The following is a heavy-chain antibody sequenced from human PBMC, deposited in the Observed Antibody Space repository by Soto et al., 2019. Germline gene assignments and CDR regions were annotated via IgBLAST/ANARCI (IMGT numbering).Heavy chain of an antibody. Sequence: LSLTKSVAGGSGVGICCYCSFFRQPPGKGLEWIGYIYASGSPYYNPSLRSRVLISADTSKNQVSLELTSATAADTAVYFCARGVGSSPPRYWGRGTVVPVSS. CDR2: IYASGSP. D-gene: IGHD1-26*01. J-gene: IGHJ4*02. CDR3: ARGVGSSPPRY. V-gene: IGHV4-61*01. CDR1: GGSGVGICCY.